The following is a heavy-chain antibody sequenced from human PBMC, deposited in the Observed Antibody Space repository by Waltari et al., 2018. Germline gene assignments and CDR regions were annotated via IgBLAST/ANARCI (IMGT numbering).Heavy chain of an antibody. V-gene: IGHV4-38-2*01. CDR1: GYSIGSGYY. J-gene: IGHJ4*02. D-gene: IGHD2-2*01. Sequence: QVQLQEWGPGLVKPSGALSLNCGVSGYSIGSGYYWGWIRQTQGKGLEWVGGTNRSGGTYYNPSLKSRVTLSVDTSKNQFSLKLRSVTAADAAVYYCARSYCSSTSSYCLYWGQGTLVTVSS. CDR3: ARSYCSSTSSYCLY. CDR2: TNRSGGT.